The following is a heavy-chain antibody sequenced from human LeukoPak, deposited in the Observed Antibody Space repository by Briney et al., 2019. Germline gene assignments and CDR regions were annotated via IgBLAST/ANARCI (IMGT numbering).Heavy chain of an antibody. D-gene: IGHD2-21*01. J-gene: IGHJ1*01. V-gene: IGHV3-7*01. CDR1: GFTFSSYW. CDR2: IKQDGSEK. Sequence: GGSLRLSCAASGFTFSSYWMSRVRQAPGKGLEWVANIKQDGSEKYYVDSVKGRFTISRDNAKNSLYLQMNSLRAEDTAVYYCARGARGGDFKNWGQGTLVTVSS. CDR3: ARGARGGDFKN.